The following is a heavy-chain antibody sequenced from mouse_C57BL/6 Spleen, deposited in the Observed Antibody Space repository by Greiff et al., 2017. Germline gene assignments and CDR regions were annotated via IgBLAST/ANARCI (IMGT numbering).Heavy chain of an antibody. CDR2: IYPGSGNT. CDR3: ARWDYDYFAY. Sequence: QVQLKQSGAELVRPGASVKLSCKASGYTFTDYYINWVKQRPGQGLEWIARIYPGSGNTYYNEKFKGKATLTAEKSSSTAYMQLSSLTSEDSAVYFCARWDYDYFAYWGQGTLVTVSA. J-gene: IGHJ3*01. CDR1: GYTFTDYY. V-gene: IGHV1-76*01. D-gene: IGHD2-4*01.